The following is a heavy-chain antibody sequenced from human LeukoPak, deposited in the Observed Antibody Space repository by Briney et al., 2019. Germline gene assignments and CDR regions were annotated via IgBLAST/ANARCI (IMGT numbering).Heavy chain of an antibody. J-gene: IGHJ4*02. V-gene: IGHV3-7*01. CDR1: GFTFSSYW. CDR3: ARLGLLRRNWFDY. D-gene: IGHD2-15*01. CDR2: IKQDGSEK. Sequence: PGGSLRLSCAASGFTFSSYWMSWVRQAPGKGLEWVANIKQDGSEKYYVDSVKGQFTISRDNAKNSLYLQMNSLRAEDTAVYYCARLGLLRRNWFDYWGQGTLVTVSS.